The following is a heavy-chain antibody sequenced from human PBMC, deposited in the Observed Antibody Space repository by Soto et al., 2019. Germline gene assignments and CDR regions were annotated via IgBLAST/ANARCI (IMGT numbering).Heavy chain of an antibody. D-gene: IGHD1-1*01. J-gene: IGHJ4*02. V-gene: IGHV1-18*01. CDR3: ARGRYGDY. CDR1: GYTFTSYG. CDR2: ISAHNGNT. Sequence: QVHLVQSGAEVKKPGASVKVSCKASGYTFTSYGITWVRQAPGQGLEWVGWISAHNGNTDYAQKLQVRVSVTRDTSTSTAYMELTSPRSDDTAGYYCARGRYGDYWGQGAMVTVSS.